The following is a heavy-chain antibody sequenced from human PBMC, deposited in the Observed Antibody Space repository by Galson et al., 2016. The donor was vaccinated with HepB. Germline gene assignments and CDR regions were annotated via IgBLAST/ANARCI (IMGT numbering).Heavy chain of an antibody. V-gene: IGHV3-7*01. CDR1: GFAFNTYW. Sequence: SLRLSCAASGFAFNTYWMRWVRHAPGKGLEWVANIKQDASEKYYVDSVKGRFTISRDNAKNSLYLQMNSLRAEDTAVCYCARDIYGPTYFYYYGLDVWGEGTTVTVSA. CDR3: ARDIYGPTYFYYYGLDV. D-gene: IGHD2/OR15-2a*01. J-gene: IGHJ6*04. CDR2: IKQDASEK.